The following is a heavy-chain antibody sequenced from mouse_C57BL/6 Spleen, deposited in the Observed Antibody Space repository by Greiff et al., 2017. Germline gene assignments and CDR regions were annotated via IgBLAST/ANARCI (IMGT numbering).Heavy chain of an antibody. V-gene: IGHV2-2*01. Sequence: QVQLKESGPGLVQPSQSLSITCTVSGFSLTSYGVHWVRQSPGKGLEWLGVIWSGGSTDYNAAFISRLSISKDNSKSQVFFKMNSLQADDTAIYYCARGDYGRYFDVWGTGTTVTVSS. D-gene: IGHD2-4*01. CDR2: IWSGGST. CDR1: GFSLTSYG. CDR3: ARGDYGRYFDV. J-gene: IGHJ1*03.